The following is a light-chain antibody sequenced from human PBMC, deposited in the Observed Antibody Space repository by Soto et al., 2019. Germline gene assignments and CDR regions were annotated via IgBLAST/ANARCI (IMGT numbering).Light chain of an antibody. CDR2: TAS. CDR3: QQTNSVPLT. Sequence: DIQMTQSPSSVSASVGDRVTITCRASQDISNYLAWYQQKPGKAPNLLIYTASSLQSGVPSKFSGSGSGTDLTLTIRRLQPEDVATYYCQQTNSVPLTFGGGTKVEIK. J-gene: IGKJ4*01. CDR1: QDISNY. V-gene: IGKV1-12*01.